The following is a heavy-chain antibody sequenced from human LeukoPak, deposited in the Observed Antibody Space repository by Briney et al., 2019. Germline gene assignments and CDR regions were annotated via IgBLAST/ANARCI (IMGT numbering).Heavy chain of an antibody. V-gene: IGHV1-8*03. CDR1: GYTFTSYD. J-gene: IGHJ6*03. Sequence: GASVKVSCKASGYTFTSYDINWVRQATGQGLEWMGWMNPNSGNTGYAQKFQGRVTITRNTSISTAYMELSSLRSEDTAVYYCARGVYYYDSSGYYYYYYMDVWGKGTTVTVSS. D-gene: IGHD3-22*01. CDR3: ARGVYYYDSSGYYYYYYMDV. CDR2: MNPNSGNT.